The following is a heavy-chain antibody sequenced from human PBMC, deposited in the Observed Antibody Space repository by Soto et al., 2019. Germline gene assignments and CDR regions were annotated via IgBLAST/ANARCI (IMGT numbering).Heavy chain of an antibody. V-gene: IGHV3-53*01. Sequence: GGSLRLSCAASGFTVSSNYMSWVRQAPGKGLEWVSVIYSGGSTYYADSVKGRFTISRDNSKNTLYLQMNSLRAEDTAVYYCARVRSGETFDPWGQGTLVTFSS. CDR1: GFTVSSNY. J-gene: IGHJ5*02. D-gene: IGHD2-21*01. CDR3: ARVRSGETFDP. CDR2: IYSGGST.